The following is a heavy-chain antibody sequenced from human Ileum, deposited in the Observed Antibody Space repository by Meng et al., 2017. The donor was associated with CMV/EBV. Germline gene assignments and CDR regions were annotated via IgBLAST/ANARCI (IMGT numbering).Heavy chain of an antibody. CDR2: IHPNSGDT. CDR1: GSPFPDYY. CDR3: ARNYRDY. V-gene: IGHV1-2*06. Sequence: SVKLSCKASGSPFPDYYMHWVRQAPGQGLEWMGRIHPNSGDTVYAQKFQGRVTLTRDTSISTAYMEVSSLRSDDTAVYYCARNYRDYWGQGTLVTVSS. J-gene: IGHJ4*02. D-gene: IGHD3-10*01.